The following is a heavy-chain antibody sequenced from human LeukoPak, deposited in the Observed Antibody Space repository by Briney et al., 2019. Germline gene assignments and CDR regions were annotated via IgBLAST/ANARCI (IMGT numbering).Heavy chain of an antibody. Sequence: SETLSLTCTVSGGSISSSSYYWGWIRQPPGKGLEWIGSIYYSGSTYYNPSLKSRVTISVDTSKNQFSLKLSSVTAADTAVYYCARRRDVRYYYYYMDVWGKGTTVTVSS. V-gene: IGHV4-39*07. CDR3: ARRRDVRYYYYYMDV. CDR2: IYYSGST. J-gene: IGHJ6*03. D-gene: IGHD2-8*01. CDR1: GGSISSSSYY.